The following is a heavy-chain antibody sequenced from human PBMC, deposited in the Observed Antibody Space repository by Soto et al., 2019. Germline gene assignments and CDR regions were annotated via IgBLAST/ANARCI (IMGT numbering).Heavy chain of an antibody. D-gene: IGHD2-21*02. CDR3: AKVGGGDFCHPYYYVMDV. V-gene: IGHV3-30*18. CDR2: ISYDGSNK. CDR1: VFTFISYG. J-gene: IGHJ6*02. Sequence: GWSLRLSCASSVFTFISYGMHWVRQAPGKGLEWVAVISYDGSNKYYADSVKGRFTISRDNSKNTLYLQMNSLRAEDTAAYYCAKVGGGDFCHPYYYVMDVWGQGTMVTVSS.